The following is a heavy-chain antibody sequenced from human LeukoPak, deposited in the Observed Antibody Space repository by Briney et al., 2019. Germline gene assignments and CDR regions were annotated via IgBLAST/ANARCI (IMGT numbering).Heavy chain of an antibody. D-gene: IGHD2-8*01. CDR1: GYTFTSYG. CDR2: ISAYNGNT. CDR3: ARTNLDCKKGICYDY. Sequence: ASVKVSCKASGYTFTSYGISWVRQAPGQGLEWMGWISAYNGNTNYAQNLQGRVIMTTDTSTSTAYMELRSLRSDDTAVYYCARTNLDCKKGICYDYWGQGTLVTVSS. V-gene: IGHV1-18*01. J-gene: IGHJ4*02.